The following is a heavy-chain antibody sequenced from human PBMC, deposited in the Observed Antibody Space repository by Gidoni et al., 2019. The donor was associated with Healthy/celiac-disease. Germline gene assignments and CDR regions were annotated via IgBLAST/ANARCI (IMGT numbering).Heavy chain of an antibody. Sequence: QVQLVQSGAEVKKPGSSVKVSCKASGGTFSSYAISWVRQAPGQGLEWMGGIIPIFGTANYAQKFQGRVTITADESTSTAYMELSSLRSEDTAVYYCARGASPYYYDSSGYYNFDYWGQGTLVTVSS. D-gene: IGHD3-22*01. V-gene: IGHV1-69*01. CDR3: ARGASPYYYDSSGYYNFDY. CDR2: IIPIFGTA. J-gene: IGHJ4*02. CDR1: GGTFSSYA.